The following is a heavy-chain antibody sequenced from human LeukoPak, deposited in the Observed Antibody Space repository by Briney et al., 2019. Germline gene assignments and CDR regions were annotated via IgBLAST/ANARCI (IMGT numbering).Heavy chain of an antibody. V-gene: IGHV3-33*08. J-gene: IGHJ4*02. D-gene: IGHD4-17*01. CDR1: GFTFSSYG. CDR2: IWYDGSNK. CDR3: ARQWGRTTVFDY. Sequence: SGRSLRLSCAASGFTFSSYGMHWVRQAPGKGLEWVAVIWYDGSNKYYADSVKGRFTISRDNSKNTLYLQMNSLRAEDTAVYYCARQWGRTTVFDYWGQGTLVTVSS.